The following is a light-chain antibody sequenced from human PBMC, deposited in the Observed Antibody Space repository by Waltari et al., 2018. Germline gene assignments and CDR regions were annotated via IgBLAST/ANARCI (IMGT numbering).Light chain of an antibody. CDR1: QDIGVW. V-gene: IGKV1-12*01. J-gene: IGKJ4*01. Sequence: DIQITQSPSSVSASVGDRVTITCRASQDIGVWLAWYQQKPGKAPSLLISIASNLKTGVPSRFSGSGSGTNFTLTISGLRPDDFATYFCQQADRFPVTFGGGTTVESK. CDR2: IAS. CDR3: QQADRFPVT.